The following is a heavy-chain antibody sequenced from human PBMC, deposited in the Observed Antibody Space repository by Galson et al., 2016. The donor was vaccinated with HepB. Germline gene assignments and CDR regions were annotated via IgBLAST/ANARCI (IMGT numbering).Heavy chain of an antibody. CDR1: GFTFSRYS. V-gene: IGHV3-21*01. CDR3: ARGAEWLALWYFDY. J-gene: IGHJ4*02. CDR2: ISSSSTYI. Sequence: SLRLSCAASGFTFSRYSMNWVRQAPGKGLEWVSSISSSSTYIYYADSVKGRFTISRDNAKNSLYLQMNSLRADDTAVYYCARGAEWLALWYFDYWGQGTQVTVSS. D-gene: IGHD6-19*01.